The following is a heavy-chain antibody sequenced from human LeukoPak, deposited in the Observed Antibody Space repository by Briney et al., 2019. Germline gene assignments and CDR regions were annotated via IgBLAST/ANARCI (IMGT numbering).Heavy chain of an antibody. J-gene: IGHJ3*02. Sequence: SETLSLTCTVSGGSISSSSYYWGWIRQPPGKGLEWIGSIYYSGSTYYNPSLKSRVTIPVDRSKNQFSLKLSSVTAADTAVYYCARASSTLRGIAFDIWGQGTMVTVSS. CDR2: IYYSGST. V-gene: IGHV4-39*07. D-gene: IGHD2-2*01. CDR1: GGSISSSSYY. CDR3: ARASSTLRGIAFDI.